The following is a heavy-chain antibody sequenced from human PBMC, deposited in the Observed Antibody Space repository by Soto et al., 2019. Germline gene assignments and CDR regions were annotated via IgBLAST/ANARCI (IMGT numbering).Heavy chain of an antibody. J-gene: IGHJ4*02. CDR3: GRHRGYYDILTGYNTEFNFDY. D-gene: IGHD3-9*01. CDR2: IYYSGST. CDR1: GGSISSSNYY. V-gene: IGHV4-39*01. Sequence: TLSLTCTVSGGSISSSNYYWGWIRQPPGKGLEWIGSIYYSGSTYYSPSLKSRVTISVDTSKNQFSLNLSSVTAAEPGVYYCGRHRGYYDILTGYNTEFNFDYWGQGTLVTVSS.